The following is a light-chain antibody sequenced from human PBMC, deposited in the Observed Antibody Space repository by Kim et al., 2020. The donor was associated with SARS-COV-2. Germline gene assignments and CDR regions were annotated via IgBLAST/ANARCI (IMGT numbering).Light chain of an antibody. J-gene: IGKJ2*01. Sequence: RSASVGDRVTITCRASQGIRNDLGWYQQKPGKAPKLLIYAASSLQSGVPSRFSGSGSGTDFTLTISSLQPEDFATYYCLQDYNYPYTFGQGTKLEI. CDR2: AAS. CDR1: QGIRND. V-gene: IGKV1-6*01. CDR3: LQDYNYPYT.